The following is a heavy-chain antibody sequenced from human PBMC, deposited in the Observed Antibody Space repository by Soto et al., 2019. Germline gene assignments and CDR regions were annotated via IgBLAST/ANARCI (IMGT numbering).Heavy chain of an antibody. Sequence: SETLSLTCSVSGDSISTVDYFWAWIRQPPGQTLEYIGYIYKSATTYYNPSFESRVAISLDTSKSQLSLTVTSVTAGDTAVYFCARGRYCLTGSCFPNWFDSWGRGTLVTVS. J-gene: IGHJ5*01. D-gene: IGHD2-15*01. CDR3: ARGRYCLTGSCFPNWFDS. V-gene: IGHV4-30-4*01. CDR2: IYKSATT. CDR1: GDSISTVDYF.